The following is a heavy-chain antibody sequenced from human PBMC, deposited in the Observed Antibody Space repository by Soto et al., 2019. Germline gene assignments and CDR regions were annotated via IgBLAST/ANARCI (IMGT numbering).Heavy chain of an antibody. CDR1: GYTLTELS. CDR3: AYILERQPTTEAFDI. CDR2: FDPEDGET. D-gene: IGHD1-1*01. V-gene: IGHV1-24*01. J-gene: IGHJ3*02. Sequence: ASVKVSCKVSGYTLTELSMHWVRQAPGKGLEWMGGFDPEDGETIYAQKFQGRVTMTENTSIDTAYMELSSLRSEDTAVYYCAYILERQPTTEAFDIWGQGTMVTVSS.